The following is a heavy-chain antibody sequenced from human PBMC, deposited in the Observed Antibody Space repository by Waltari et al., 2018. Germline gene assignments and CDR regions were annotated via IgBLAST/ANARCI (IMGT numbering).Heavy chain of an antibody. CDR2: IIPIFGTA. CDR3: ARNGMMGSGSGY. Sequence: QVQLVQSGAEVKKPGSSVKVSCKASGGTFSSYAISWVRQAPGPGLEWMGGIIPIFGTANYAQKFQGRVTITTDESTSTAYMELSILRSEDTAVYYCARNGMMGSGSGYWGQGTLVTVSS. V-gene: IGHV1-69*05. D-gene: IGHD3-3*01. CDR1: GGTFSSYA. J-gene: IGHJ4*02.